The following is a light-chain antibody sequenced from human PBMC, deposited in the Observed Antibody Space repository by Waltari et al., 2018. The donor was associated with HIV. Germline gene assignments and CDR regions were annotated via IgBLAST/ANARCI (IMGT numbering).Light chain of an antibody. J-gene: IGLJ1*01. Sequence: QSVLTQPPSESGTPGQRVTISCSGSSSNIGSNSVNWYQQLPGTAPKVLMFNNKQRPSGVPDRCSGSKSGTSASLAISGLQSDDEADYYCAAWDDSLKGYVFGTGTGVTIL. V-gene: IGLV1-44*01. CDR3: AAWDDSLKGYV. CDR1: SSNIGSNS. CDR2: NNK.